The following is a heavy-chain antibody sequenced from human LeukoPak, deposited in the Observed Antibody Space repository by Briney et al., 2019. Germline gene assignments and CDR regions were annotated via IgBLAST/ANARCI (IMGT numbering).Heavy chain of an antibody. CDR3: ARDLWFGELSPPQFDY. CDR1: GYTFTSYG. J-gene: IGHJ4*02. Sequence: GASVTVSCKASGYTFTSYGISWVRQAPGQGLEWMGWISAYNGNTNYAQKLQGRVTMTTDTSTSTAYMELRSLRSDDTAVYYCARDLWFGELSPPQFDYWGQGTLSPSPQ. CDR2: ISAYNGNT. D-gene: IGHD3-10*01. V-gene: IGHV1-18*01.